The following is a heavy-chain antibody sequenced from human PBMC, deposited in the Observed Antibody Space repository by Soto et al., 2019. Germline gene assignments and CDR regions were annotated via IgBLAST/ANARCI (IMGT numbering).Heavy chain of an antibody. Sequence: QVQLVQSGTEVKKPGASVKVSCKTSGYTFTNHGINWVRQAPGQGLEWMGRINPYNAKTNYAQKLQGRVTMTTAPSTTTAYMDLRSLTSDATAVYYCARDRVAGIWGDAFDIWGQGTVVTVPS. V-gene: IGHV1-18*04. D-gene: IGHD3-16*01. CDR3: ARDRVAGIWGDAFDI. J-gene: IGHJ3*02. CDR1: GYTFTNHG. CDR2: INPYNAKT.